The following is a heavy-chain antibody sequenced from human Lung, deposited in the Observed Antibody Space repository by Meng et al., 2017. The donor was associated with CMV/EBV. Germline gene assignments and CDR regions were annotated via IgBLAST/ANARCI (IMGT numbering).Heavy chain of an antibody. Sequence: HLQLQESGPGPVKPSETLSLTCTVSGGSISSNGYYWDWVRQPPGKGLEWIGAIYHSGSTSYNPSLQSRVTMFVDTSKNQFSLMLTSVTATDTAVYYCARRRGGSGRDCWGQGTLVTVSS. D-gene: IGHD3-10*01. CDR2: IYHSGST. J-gene: IGHJ4*02. CDR3: ARRRGGSGRDC. CDR1: GGSISSNGYY. V-gene: IGHV4-39*01.